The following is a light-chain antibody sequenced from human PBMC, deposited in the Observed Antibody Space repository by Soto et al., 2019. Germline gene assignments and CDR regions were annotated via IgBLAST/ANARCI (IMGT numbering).Light chain of an antibody. J-gene: IGLJ2*01. CDR2: TTN. CDR3: AAWNDSLNGVV. CDR1: RSNIGSKT. V-gene: IGLV1-44*01. Sequence: QSALTQPPSASGTPGQRVTISCSGSRSNIGSKTLNWYQQVPGSAPKLLIYTTNQRPSGVPDRFSASKSGTSASLAISGLQSEDEADYYCAAWNDSLNGVVFGGGTKLTVL.